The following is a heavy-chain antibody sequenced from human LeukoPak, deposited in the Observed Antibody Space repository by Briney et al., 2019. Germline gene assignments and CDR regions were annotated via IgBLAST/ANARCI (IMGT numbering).Heavy chain of an antibody. CDR2: IGTSGSPT. D-gene: IGHD1-26*01. V-gene: IGHV3-11*04. CDR3: ARGGDYSGWFDP. Sequence: GGSLRLSCAASGFTFGDYYMSWIRQAPGKGLEWVSYIGTSGSPTYYAGSVKGRFTISRDNAKNSLYLQMNYLRAEDTVVYYCARGGDYSGWFDPWGRGTLVTVSS. CDR1: GFTFGDYY. J-gene: IGHJ5*02.